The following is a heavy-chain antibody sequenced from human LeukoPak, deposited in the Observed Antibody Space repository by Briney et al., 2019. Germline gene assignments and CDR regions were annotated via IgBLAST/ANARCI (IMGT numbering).Heavy chain of an antibody. V-gene: IGHV1-18*01. CDR2: ISAYNGNT. CDR1: GYTFTSYG. Sequence: ASVKVSCKASGYTFTSYGISWVRQAPGQGLEWMGWISAYNGNTNYAQKLQGRVTMTTDTSTSTAYLELRSLRSDDTAVYYCARTGSNAEPTRAYQLLYGRYCSGGSCKGWFDPWGQGTLVTVSS. CDR3: ARTGSNAEPTRAYQLLYGRYCSGGSCKGWFDP. J-gene: IGHJ5*02. D-gene: IGHD2-15*01.